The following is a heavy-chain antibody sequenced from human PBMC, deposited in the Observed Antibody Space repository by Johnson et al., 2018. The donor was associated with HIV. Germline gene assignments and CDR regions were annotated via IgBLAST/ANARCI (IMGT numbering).Heavy chain of an antibody. J-gene: IGHJ3*02. CDR3: ASSPMRYSSSAYAFDI. CDR1: GFTVSSNY. CDR2: IYSGGST. V-gene: IGHV3-66*02. D-gene: IGHD6-6*01. Sequence: MLLVESGGGLVKPGGSLRLSCAASGFTVSSNYMSWVRQAPGKGLEWVSVIYSGGSTYYADSVKGRFPISRDNSKNPLYLQMNSLRAEDTAVYYCASSPMRYSSSAYAFDIWGQGTMVTVSS.